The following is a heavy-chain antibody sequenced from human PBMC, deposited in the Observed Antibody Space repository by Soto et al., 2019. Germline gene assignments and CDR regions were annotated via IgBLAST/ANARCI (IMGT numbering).Heavy chain of an antibody. CDR1: GFTFSTYS. V-gene: IGHV3-48*01. CDR2: ISSTGNTI. Sequence: EVQVVESGGGLVQPGGSLRLSCAASGFTFSTYSMNWVRQAPGKGLEWVSYISSTGNTIYYPDSVKGRFTISRDTAKKSLYLQMNSLRAEDTAVYYCARSGYSDYWGQGTLVTVSS. D-gene: IGHD2-8*02. CDR3: ARSGYSDY. J-gene: IGHJ4*02.